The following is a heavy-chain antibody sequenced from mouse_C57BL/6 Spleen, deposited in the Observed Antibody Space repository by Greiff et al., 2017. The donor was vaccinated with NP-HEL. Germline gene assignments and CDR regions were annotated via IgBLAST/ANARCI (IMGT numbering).Heavy chain of an antibody. CDR2: IWTGGGT. V-gene: IGHV2-9-1*01. D-gene: IGHD2-4*01. CDR3: ARNEGNDYDLYYFDY. CDR1: GFSLTSYA. J-gene: IGHJ2*01. Sequence: VQRVESGPGLVAPSQSLSITCTVSGFSLTSYAISWVRQPPGKGLEWLGVIWTGGGTNYNSALKSRLSISKDNSKSQVFLKMNSLQTDDTARYYCARNEGNDYDLYYFDYWGQGTTLTVSS.